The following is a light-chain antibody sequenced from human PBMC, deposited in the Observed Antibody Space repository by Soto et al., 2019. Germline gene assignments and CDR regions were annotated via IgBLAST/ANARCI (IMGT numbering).Light chain of an antibody. Sequence: EIVMTQSPDILSVSPGDRATLSCRAGQSVSNNLAWYQQKPGQTPRLVIYGASNRATGVPARFSGSGSGTDFTLTISSLQSEDFAVYYCLQYDDWHRTFGQGTKVEIK. CDR2: GAS. CDR3: LQYDDWHRT. J-gene: IGKJ1*01. V-gene: IGKV3-15*01. CDR1: QSVSNN.